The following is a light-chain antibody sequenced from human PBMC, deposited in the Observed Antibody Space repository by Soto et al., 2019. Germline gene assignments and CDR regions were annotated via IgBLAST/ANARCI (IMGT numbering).Light chain of an antibody. J-gene: IGKJ1*01. CDR1: QSVSSY. V-gene: IGKV3-11*01. Sequence: EIVLTQSPATLSLSPGDRASLSCRASQSVSSYLAWYQQKPGQAPRLLIYDASHRATGIPARFSGSGSGTDFTLTISSLEPEDFAVYYCQQYGSSSRTFGQGTKVDIK. CDR3: QQYGSSSRT. CDR2: DAS.